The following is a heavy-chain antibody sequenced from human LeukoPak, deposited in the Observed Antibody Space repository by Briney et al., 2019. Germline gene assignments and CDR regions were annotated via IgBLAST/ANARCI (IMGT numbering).Heavy chain of an antibody. CDR2: ISGSGSGT. J-gene: IGHJ4*02. V-gene: IGHV3-23*01. Sequence: QAGGSLRLSCAASGFTVSSNYMSWVRQAPGKGLEWVSGISGSGSGTYYSDSVRGRFTISRDNSKNTLYLQMNTLRAEDTAVYYCAKAPRAVGTPIFEYWGQGTLVTVSS. CDR1: GFTVSSNY. CDR3: AKAPRAVGTPIFEY. D-gene: IGHD6-13*01.